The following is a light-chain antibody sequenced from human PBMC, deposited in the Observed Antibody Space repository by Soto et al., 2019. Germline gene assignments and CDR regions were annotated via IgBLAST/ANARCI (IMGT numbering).Light chain of an antibody. CDR2: EVS. J-gene: IGLJ2*01. CDR3: CSYAGSSSVV. V-gene: IGLV2-23*02. Sequence: QSVLTQPASVSGSPVQSITISCTGTSSDVGSYNLVSWYQQHPGKAPKLMIYEVSKRPSGVSTLFSGSKSGNTPSLTISVLQAEDEADYYCCSYAGSSSVVFGGGTMLTVL. CDR1: SSDVGSYNL.